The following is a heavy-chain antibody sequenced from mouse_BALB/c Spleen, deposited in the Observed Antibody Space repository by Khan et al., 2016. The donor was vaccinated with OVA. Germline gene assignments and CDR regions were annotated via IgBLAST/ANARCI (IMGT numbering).Heavy chain of an antibody. CDR2: INPSTGYT. J-gene: IGHJ2*02. D-gene: IGHD1-1*01. V-gene: IGHV1-7*01. CDR1: GYTFINYW. CDR3: ARGGLRCDFDD. Sequence: QIQLVQSGAELAKPGASVKMSCKASGYTFINYWILWVKQRPGQGLEWIGYINPSTGYTEYNQNFKDKATLTADKSSSTAYMQLSSLTPEDSAVYSCARGGLRCDFDDWGQGTSLTVSS.